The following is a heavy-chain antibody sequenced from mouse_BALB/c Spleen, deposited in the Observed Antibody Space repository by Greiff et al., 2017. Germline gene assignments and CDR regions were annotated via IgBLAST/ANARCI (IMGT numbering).Heavy chain of an antibody. Sequence: EVHLVESGGGLVKPGGFLKLSCAASGFTFSSYTMSWVRQTPEKRLEWVATISSGGSYTYYPDSVKGRFTISRDNAKNTLYLQMSSLKSEDTAMYYCTRDSYGHFDYWGQGTTLTVSS. J-gene: IGHJ2*01. D-gene: IGHD1-1*02. CDR2: ISSGGSYT. V-gene: IGHV5-6-4*01. CDR1: GFTFSSYT. CDR3: TRDSYGHFDY.